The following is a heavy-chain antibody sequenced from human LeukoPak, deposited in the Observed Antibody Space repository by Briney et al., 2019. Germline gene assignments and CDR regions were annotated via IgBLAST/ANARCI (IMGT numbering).Heavy chain of an antibody. CDR2: IYPGDSDT. J-gene: IGHJ4*02. D-gene: IGHD3-16*02. Sequence: GESLKISCKGSGYRFTSYWIGWVRQMPGKGLEWMGIIYPGDSDTRYGPSFQGQVTISADKSISTAYLQWSSLKASDTAMYYCARQGSSDYDYVWGSYRPRPLGPVLNWGQGTLVTVSS. V-gene: IGHV5-51*01. CDR1: GYRFTSYW. CDR3: ARQGSSDYDYVWGSYRPRPLGPVLN.